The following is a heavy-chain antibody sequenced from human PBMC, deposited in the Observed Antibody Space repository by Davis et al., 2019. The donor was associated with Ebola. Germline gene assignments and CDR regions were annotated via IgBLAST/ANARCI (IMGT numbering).Heavy chain of an antibody. Sequence: PSETLSLTCTVSGGSISSYYWSWIRQSPGKGLEWIGYIYYSGSTNYNPSLKSRVTISVDTSKNQFSLKLSSVTAADTAVYYCARTDYGGNPYFDYWGQGTLVTVSS. V-gene: IGHV4-59*01. CDR3: ARTDYGGNPYFDY. J-gene: IGHJ4*02. CDR2: IYYSGST. CDR1: GGSISSYY. D-gene: IGHD4-23*01.